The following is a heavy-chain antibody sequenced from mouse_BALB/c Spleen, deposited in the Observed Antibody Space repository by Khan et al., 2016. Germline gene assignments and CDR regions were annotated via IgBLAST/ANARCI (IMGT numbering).Heavy chain of an antibody. CDR3: VRQRYYFDY. V-gene: IGHV10-1*02. J-gene: IGHJ2*01. CDR2: IRSKSNNYAT. Sequence: EVQLVESGGGLVQPKGSLKLSCAASGFTFNTYAMNWVRRAPGKGLEWVARIRSKSNNYATYYADSVKDRFTISRDDSQSMLYLQMNNLKTEDTAMYYCVRQRYYFDYWGQGTTLTVSS. CDR1: GFTFNTYA.